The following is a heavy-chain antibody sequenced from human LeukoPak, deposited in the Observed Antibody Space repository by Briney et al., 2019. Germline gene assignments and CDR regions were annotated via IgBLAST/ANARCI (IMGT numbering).Heavy chain of an antibody. CDR2: ISYDGGDK. CDR1: GFTFSSYG. Sequence: GGSLRLSCAASGFTFSSYGMHWVRQAPGKGLEWVALISYDGGDKYYAESMKGRITISRDNAENTLYLQTNNLRPDDTAFYFCVKEGVEYSYSYGDYWGQGTLVTVSS. V-gene: IGHV3-30*18. CDR3: VKEGVEYSYSYGDY. J-gene: IGHJ4*02. D-gene: IGHD3-16*01.